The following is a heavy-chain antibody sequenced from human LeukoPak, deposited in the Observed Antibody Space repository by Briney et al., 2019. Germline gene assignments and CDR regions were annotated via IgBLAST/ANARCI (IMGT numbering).Heavy chain of an antibody. CDR2: MSNSGST. J-gene: IGHJ4*02. V-gene: IGHV4-39*01. Sequence: PSETLSLTCTVSGGSISSSSFFWAWIRQPPGKGLEWIGTMSNSGSTYYNPSLKSRVTISGDTSKNQFSLKLSSVTAADTAVLYCARRSQTTAGRGIDYWGQGTLVTVSS. CDR3: ARRSQTTAGRGIDY. D-gene: IGHD6-13*01. CDR1: GGSISSSSFF.